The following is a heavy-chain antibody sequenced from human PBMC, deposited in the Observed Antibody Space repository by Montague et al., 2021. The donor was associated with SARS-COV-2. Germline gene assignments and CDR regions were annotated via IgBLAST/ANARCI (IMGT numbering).Heavy chain of an antibody. D-gene: IGHD3-10*01. J-gene: IGHJ4*02. Sequence: SETLSLTCTVSGGSITSDYSSWIRHPAGNGRGCIGLMDTSGRTNYSPSLTGRVTMSVDTSRKQFSLKLTSVTAADTAVYYCAGGYGSGFYSSWGQGPLVTLS. CDR2: MDTSGRT. CDR1: GGSITSDY. CDR3: AGGYGSGFYSS. V-gene: IGHV4-4*07.